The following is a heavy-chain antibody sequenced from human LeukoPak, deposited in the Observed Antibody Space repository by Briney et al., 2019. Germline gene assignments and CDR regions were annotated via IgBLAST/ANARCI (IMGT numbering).Heavy chain of an antibody. CDR2: TYYRSNWYN. V-gene: IGHV6-1*01. CDR3: AREGAGTYYFDY. D-gene: IGHD6-19*01. Sequence: SQTLSVTCAISGDSVSSNSAAWNWIRQSPSRGLEWLGRTYYRSNWYNDYAVSVKSRITINADTSKNQFSLQLSSVTPDDTAVYYCAREGAGTYYFDYWGQGTLVTVSS. CDR1: GDSVSSNSAA. J-gene: IGHJ4*02.